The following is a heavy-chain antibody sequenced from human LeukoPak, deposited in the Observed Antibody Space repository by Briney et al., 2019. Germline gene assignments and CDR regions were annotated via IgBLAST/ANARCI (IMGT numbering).Heavy chain of an antibody. CDR1: GYTFTSYD. V-gene: IGHV1-8*01. CDR2: MNPNSGNT. CDR3: ARGSKGGSSGWYLNPFDY. D-gene: IGHD6-19*01. J-gene: IGHJ4*02. Sequence: ASVKVSCKASGYTFTSYDINWVRQATGQGLEWMGWMNPNSGNTGCAQKFQGRVTMTRNTSISTAYMELSSLRSEDTAVYYCARGSKGGSSGWYLNPFDYWGQGTPVTVSS.